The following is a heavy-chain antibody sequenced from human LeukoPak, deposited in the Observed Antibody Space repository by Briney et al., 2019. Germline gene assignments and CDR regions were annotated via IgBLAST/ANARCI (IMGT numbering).Heavy chain of an antibody. CDR1: GFTFSSFH. V-gene: IGHV3-48*01. Sequence: PGGSLRLSCAASGFTFSSFHINWVRQAPGKGLEWLSYISRDSTTIYYADSVKGRFTISRDNAKNSLYLQMNSLRAEDTAVYHCATDYYDSSGYYTGSYWGQGTLVTVPS. J-gene: IGHJ4*02. CDR3: ATDYYDSSGYYTGSY. CDR2: ISRDSTTI. D-gene: IGHD3-22*01.